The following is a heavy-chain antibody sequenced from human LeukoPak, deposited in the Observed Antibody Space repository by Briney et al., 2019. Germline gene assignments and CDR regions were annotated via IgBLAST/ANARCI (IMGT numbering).Heavy chain of an antibody. CDR2: ISSSSSYI. J-gene: IGHJ4*02. D-gene: IGHD4-17*01. CDR1: GFTFSSYS. CDR3: ARASGGDYGGYFDY. V-gene: IGHV3-21*01. Sequence: GGSLRLSCAASGFTFSSYSMNWVRQAPGKGLEWVSSISSSSSYIYYADSVKGRFTISRDNAKNSLYLQMNSLRAEDTAVYYCARASGGDYGGYFDYWGQGTLVTVSS.